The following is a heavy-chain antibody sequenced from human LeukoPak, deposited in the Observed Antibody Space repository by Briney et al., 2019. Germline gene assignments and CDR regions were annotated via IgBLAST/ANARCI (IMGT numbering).Heavy chain of an antibody. CDR2: ISAYNGNT. D-gene: IGHD1-26*01. CDR3: ARKARTSGSYEYYYYMDV. J-gene: IGHJ6*03. CDR1: GYTFTSYG. Sequence: GASVKVSCKASGYTFTSYGISWVRQAPGQGLEWMGWISAYNGNTNYAQKLQGRVTMTTDTSTSTAYMELRSLRSDDTAVYYCARKARTSGSYEYYYYMDVWGKGTTVTVSS. V-gene: IGHV1-18*01.